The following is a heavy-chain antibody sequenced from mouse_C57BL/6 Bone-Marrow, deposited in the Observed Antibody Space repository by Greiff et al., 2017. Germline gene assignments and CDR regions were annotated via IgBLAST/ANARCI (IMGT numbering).Heavy chain of an antibody. D-gene: IGHD3-1*01. CDR1: GFTFSSYG. V-gene: IGHV5-6*01. CDR2: ISSGGSYT. J-gene: IGHJ2*01. Sequence: EVQLVESGGDLVKPGGSLKLSCAASGFTFSSYGMSWVRQTPDKRLEWVATISSGGSYTYYPDSVKGRFTISRDNAKNTLYLQMSSLKSEDTAMYYCARHEEGLLSQCGYYFDYWGQGTTLTVSS. CDR3: ARHEEGLLSQCGYYFDY.